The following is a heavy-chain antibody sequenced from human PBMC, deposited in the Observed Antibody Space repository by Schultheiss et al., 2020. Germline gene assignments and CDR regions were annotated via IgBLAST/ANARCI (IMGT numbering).Heavy chain of an antibody. CDR3: ARDMYDFWSGYYMDV. J-gene: IGHJ6*03. Sequence: GGSLRLSCAASGFTFSSYWMHWVRQAPGKGLVWVSRINSDGSSTSYADSVKGRFTISRDNAKNTLYLQMNSLRAEDTAVYYCARDMYDFWSGYYMDVWGKGTTVTVSS. CDR1: GFTFSSYW. D-gene: IGHD3-3*01. CDR2: INSDGSST. V-gene: IGHV3-74*01.